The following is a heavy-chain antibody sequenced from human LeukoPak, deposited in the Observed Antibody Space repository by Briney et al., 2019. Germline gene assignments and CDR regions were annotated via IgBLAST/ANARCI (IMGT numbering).Heavy chain of an antibody. Sequence: HGESLKISCKGSGYSFTSYWISWVRQMPGKGLEWMGIIYPGDSDTRYSPSFQGQVTISADKSISTAYLQWSSLKASDTAMYYCARKGSSRRDLLDYWGQGTLVTVSS. J-gene: IGHJ4*02. V-gene: IGHV5-51*01. D-gene: IGHD6-13*01. CDR1: GYSFTSYW. CDR2: IYPGDSDT. CDR3: ARKGSSRRDLLDY.